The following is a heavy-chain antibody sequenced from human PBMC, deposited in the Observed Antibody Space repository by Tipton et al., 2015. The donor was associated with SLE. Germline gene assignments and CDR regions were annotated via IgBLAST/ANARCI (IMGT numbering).Heavy chain of an antibody. CDR1: GVTFSAYP. CDR3: ATRGGREPYRYFDF. CDR2: ISDNGGST. D-gene: IGHD1-26*01. Sequence: GSLRLSCGASGVTFSAYPMHWVRQAPGKGLECVSAISDNGGSTYYADSVKGRFTISRDNSKNTLYLQMGSLRAEDTAVYYCATRGGREPYRYFDFWGQGTLVTVSS. V-gene: IGHV3-64*02. J-gene: IGHJ4*02.